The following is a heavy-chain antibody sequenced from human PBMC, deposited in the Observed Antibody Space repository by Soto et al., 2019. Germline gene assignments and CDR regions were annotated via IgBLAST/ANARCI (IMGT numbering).Heavy chain of an antibody. V-gene: IGHV5-51*01. Sequence: GASLKISCKGSGYSFTSYWIGWVRQMPGKGLEWMGIIYPGDSDTRYSPSFQGQVTISADKSISTAYLQWSSLKASDTAMYYCARGYCSCGSCYSAHYFDYWGQGTLVPVSS. J-gene: IGHJ4*02. D-gene: IGHD2-15*01. CDR2: IYPGDSDT. CDR3: ARGYCSCGSCYSAHYFDY. CDR1: GYSFTSYW.